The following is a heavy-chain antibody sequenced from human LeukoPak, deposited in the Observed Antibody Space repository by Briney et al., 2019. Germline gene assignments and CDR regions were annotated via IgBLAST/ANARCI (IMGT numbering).Heavy chain of an antibody. J-gene: IGHJ4*02. CDR3: ARAPPHCTNGVCPASNFDY. CDR1: GFTFSDYY. CDR2: ISSSGTTI. Sequence: PGGSLRLSCAASGFTFSDYYMSWIRQAPGKGLEWLSYISSSGTTIYYADSVKGRFTISRDNAKNSLYLQMNSLRAEDTAVYYCARAPPHCTNGVCPASNFDYWGQGTLVTVSS. D-gene: IGHD2-8*01. V-gene: IGHV3-11*04.